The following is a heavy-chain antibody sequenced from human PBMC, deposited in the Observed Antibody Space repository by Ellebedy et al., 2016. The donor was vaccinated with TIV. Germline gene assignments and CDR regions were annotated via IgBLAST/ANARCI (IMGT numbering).Heavy chain of an antibody. Sequence: ASVKVFCXTSGYTFTNYDISWVRQATGQGLEWMGWMNPKSGHTGYAQKFLGRLTLTRNTSVNTAYMELSSLKFEDTAVYYCARRRCCSSTTCKVKTIFGMMTPSPIDTWGRGTLVTVSS. CDR3: ARRRCCSSTTCKVKTIFGMMTPSPIDT. CDR1: GYTFTNYD. CDR2: MNPKSGHT. D-gene: IGHD2-2*01. V-gene: IGHV1-8*01. J-gene: IGHJ5*02.